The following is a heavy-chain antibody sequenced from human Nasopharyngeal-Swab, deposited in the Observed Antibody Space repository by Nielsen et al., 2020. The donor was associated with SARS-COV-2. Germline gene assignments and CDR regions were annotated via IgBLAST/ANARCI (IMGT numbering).Heavy chain of an antibody. Sequence: GESLKISCAASGFTFSSYAMSWVRQAPGKGLEWVSAISGSGGSTYCADSVKGRFTISRDNSKNTLYLQMNSLRAEDTAVYYCAKDRAVTTNSWAFDIWGQGTMVTVSS. D-gene: IGHD4-17*01. V-gene: IGHV3-23*01. CDR1: GFTFSSYA. J-gene: IGHJ3*02. CDR3: AKDRAVTTNSWAFDI. CDR2: ISGSGGST.